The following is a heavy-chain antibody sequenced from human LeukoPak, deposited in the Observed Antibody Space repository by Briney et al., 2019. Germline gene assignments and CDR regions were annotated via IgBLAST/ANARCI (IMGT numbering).Heavy chain of an antibody. D-gene: IGHD6-13*01. CDR1: GGSISSIIYY. Sequence: SETLSLTCTVSGGSISSIIYYWGWIRQPPGKGLEWIGSIYYSGSTYYNPSLKSRVTISIDTSNNQFSLKLSSVTAADTAVYYCARVFAAAAGFDYWGQGTLVTVSS. CDR2: IYYSGST. V-gene: IGHV4-39*07. CDR3: ARVFAAAAGFDY. J-gene: IGHJ4*02.